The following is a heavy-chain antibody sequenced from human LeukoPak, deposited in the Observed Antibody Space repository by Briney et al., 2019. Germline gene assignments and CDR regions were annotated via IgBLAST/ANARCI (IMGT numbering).Heavy chain of an antibody. CDR3: ATPFAASGYCSSTSCYGMDV. D-gene: IGHD2-2*01. CDR2: ISSSGSTI. CDR1: GFTFSDYY. Sequence: GGSLRLSCAASGFTFSDYYMSWIRQAPGKGLEWVLYISSSGSTIYYADSVKGRFTISRDNAKNSLSLQMNSLRAEDTAVYYCATPFAASGYCSSTSCYGMDVWGQGTTVTVSS. J-gene: IGHJ6*02. V-gene: IGHV3-11*01.